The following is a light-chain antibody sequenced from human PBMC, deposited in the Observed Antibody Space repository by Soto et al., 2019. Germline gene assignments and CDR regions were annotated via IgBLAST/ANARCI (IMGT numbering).Light chain of an antibody. CDR3: CAYSTSGTHV. J-gene: IGLJ1*01. V-gene: IGLV2-14*03. CDR1: SSDVGSYDY. Sequence: QSVLTQPASVSGSPGQSITFSCTGTSSDVGSYDYVSWHQQHPGKAPKLILYDVNNRPSGVPSRFSGSKSGNTASLIISGLQTEDEADYYCCAYSTSGTHVFGTGTKVTVL. CDR2: DVN.